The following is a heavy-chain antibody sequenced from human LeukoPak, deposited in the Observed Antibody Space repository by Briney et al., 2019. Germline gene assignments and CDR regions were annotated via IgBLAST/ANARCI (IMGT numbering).Heavy chain of an antibody. J-gene: IGHJ4*02. D-gene: IGHD3-3*01. CDR3: ASLGYDFWSGYFDY. Sequence: SETLSLTCAVYGGSFSGYYWSWIRQPPGKGLEWIGEINHSGSTNYNPSLKSRVTISVDTSKNQFSLKLSSVTAADTAVYYCASLGYDFWSGYFDYWGQGTLVTVSS. CDR2: INHSGST. V-gene: IGHV4-34*01. CDR1: GGSFSGYY.